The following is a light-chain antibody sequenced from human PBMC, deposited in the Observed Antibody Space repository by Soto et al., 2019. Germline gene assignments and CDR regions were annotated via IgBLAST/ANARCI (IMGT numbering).Light chain of an antibody. CDR1: QSISTE. Sequence: EIVMTQSPATLSVSPGERATLSCRASQSISTELAWYQQKPVQPPRLLIYSASTRATGVPARFTGSGSGSEFTLTISGLQSEDVAVYYCQQGHNCPLTFGQGTRLEI. J-gene: IGKJ2*01. V-gene: IGKV3-15*01. CDR2: SAS. CDR3: QQGHNCPLT.